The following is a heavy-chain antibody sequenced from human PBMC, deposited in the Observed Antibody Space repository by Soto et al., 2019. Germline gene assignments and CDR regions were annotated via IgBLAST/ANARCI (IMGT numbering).Heavy chain of an antibody. CDR2: IYYSGST. J-gene: IGHJ5*02. CDR1: GGSIISGGYY. V-gene: IGHV4-31*03. CDR3: ARQIDP. Sequence: QVQLQESGPGLVKPSQTLSLTCTVSGGSIISGGYYWSWIRQHPGQGLEWIGYIYYSGSTYYNPSVTSRVTISVDTSKYQFSLKLSSVTALDTAGSNCARQIDPWGQGTLVTVSS.